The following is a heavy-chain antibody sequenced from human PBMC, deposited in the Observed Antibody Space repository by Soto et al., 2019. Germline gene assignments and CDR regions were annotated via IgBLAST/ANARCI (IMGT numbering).Heavy chain of an antibody. CDR2: ISNSSSYI. J-gene: IGHJ5*01. Sequence: EVQLVESGGGLVKPGGSLRLSCAASGFTFSSYSMNWVRQAPGKGLEWVSSISNSSSYIYYADPVKGRFTISRDNAKNSMSLQRNSLRAEDTAVYYGATIVVVVAAPAPNDSWGQGTLVTVS. D-gene: IGHD2-15*01. CDR3: ATIVVVVAAPAPNDS. V-gene: IGHV3-21*01. CDR1: GFTFSSYS.